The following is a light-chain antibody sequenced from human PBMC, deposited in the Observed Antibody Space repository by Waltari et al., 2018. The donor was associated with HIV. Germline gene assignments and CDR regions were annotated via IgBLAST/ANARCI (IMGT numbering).Light chain of an antibody. CDR2: KET. CDR3: QSANSRGTSLV. V-gene: IGLV3-25*03. Sequence: SFELTQPPSVSVSPGHTARITCYGNNLPQTLAYWYQHKTGQAPVLIIYKETERPSGIPERFSGSSSGTTVTLTISGVQAEDEADYYCQSANSRGTSLVFGGGTKLTVL. CDR1: NLPQTL. J-gene: IGLJ3*02.